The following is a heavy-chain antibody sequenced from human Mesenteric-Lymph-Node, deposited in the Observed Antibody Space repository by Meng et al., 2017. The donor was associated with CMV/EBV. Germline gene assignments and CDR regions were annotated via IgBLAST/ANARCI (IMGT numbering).Heavy chain of an antibody. V-gene: IGHV4-34*01. CDR3: ARGRAWYDP. Sequence: SETLSLTCVVYGGSFSGNYWSWIRQPPGKGLEWIGEIRHGESTNYSPSLKSRVTISVDTSKNQFSLKLSSVTAADTAVYYCARGRAWYDPWGQGTLVTVSS. CDR1: GGSFSGNY. CDR2: IRHGEST. J-gene: IGHJ5*02.